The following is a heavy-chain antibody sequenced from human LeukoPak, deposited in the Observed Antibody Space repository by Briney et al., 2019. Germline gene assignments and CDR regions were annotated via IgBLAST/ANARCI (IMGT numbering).Heavy chain of an antibody. CDR1: GYXFTNYY. Sequence: ASVKVSCTASGYXFTNYYIHWVRQAPGQGLEWMGIINPTGGSASYAQKFQGRVSMTSDTSTSTLYLELSSLRSEDTAVYYCARDRSGSRWRWFDPWGQGTLVTVSS. CDR2: INPTGGSA. D-gene: IGHD6-13*01. J-gene: IGHJ5*02. CDR3: ARDRSGSRWRWFDP. V-gene: IGHV1-46*01.